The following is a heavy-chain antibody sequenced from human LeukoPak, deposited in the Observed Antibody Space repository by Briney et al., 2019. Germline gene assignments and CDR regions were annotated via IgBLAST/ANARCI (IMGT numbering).Heavy chain of an antibody. CDR3: TKVGSYRGWYFVY. Sequence: GGSQSLFCSASGFTFSSWAVCLVRQAPGKGLEWVSAISGSGGSTYYADSVKGRFTISRDNSKNTLYLQMNSLRAEDTAVYYCTKVGSYRGWYFVYWGQGTLVTVSS. CDR2: ISGSGGST. CDR1: GFTFSSWA. V-gene: IGHV3-23*01. J-gene: IGHJ4*02. D-gene: IGHD2-15*01.